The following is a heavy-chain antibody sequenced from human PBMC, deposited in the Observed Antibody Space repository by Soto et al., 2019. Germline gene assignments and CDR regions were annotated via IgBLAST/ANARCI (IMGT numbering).Heavy chain of an antibody. J-gene: IGHJ6*02. Sequence: QVQLVESGGGVVQPGRSLRLSCAASGFTFSSYGMHWVRQAPGKGLEWVAVISYDGSNKYYADSVKGRFTISRDNSKNTLYLPMNRLRAEDTAVYYCANAIVGATSGPLYYYYYGMDVWGQGTTVTVSS. CDR1: GFTFSSYG. V-gene: IGHV3-30*18. D-gene: IGHD1-26*01. CDR3: ANAIVGATSGPLYYYYYGMDV. CDR2: ISYDGSNK.